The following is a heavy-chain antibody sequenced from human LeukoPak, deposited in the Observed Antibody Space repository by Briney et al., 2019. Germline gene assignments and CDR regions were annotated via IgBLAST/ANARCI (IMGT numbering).Heavy chain of an antibody. V-gene: IGHV1-69*13. CDR1: GGTFSGYA. CDR2: IIPIFGTA. D-gene: IGHD2-2*01. Sequence: SVKVSCKASGGTFSGYAISWVRQAPGQGLEWMGGIIPIFGTANYAQKFQGRVTITADESTSTAYMELSSLRSEDTAVYYCARDPTDCSSTSCRSYYYYYGMDVWGQGTTVTVSS. J-gene: IGHJ6*02. CDR3: ARDPTDCSSTSCRSYYYYYGMDV.